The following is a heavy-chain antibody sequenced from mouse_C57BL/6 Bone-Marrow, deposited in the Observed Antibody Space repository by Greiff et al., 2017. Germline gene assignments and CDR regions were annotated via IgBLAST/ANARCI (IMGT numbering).Heavy chain of an antibody. CDR2: INPSTGGT. CDR3: ERDALDY. Sequence: EVQLQQSGPELVKPGASVKISCKASGYSFTGYYMNWVKQSPEKSLEWIGEINPSTGGTTYNQKFKAKATLTVDKSSSTAYMQLKSLTSADSAVDYCERDALDYWGQGTPVTVSS. CDR1: GYSFTGYY. J-gene: IGHJ4*01. V-gene: IGHV1-42*01.